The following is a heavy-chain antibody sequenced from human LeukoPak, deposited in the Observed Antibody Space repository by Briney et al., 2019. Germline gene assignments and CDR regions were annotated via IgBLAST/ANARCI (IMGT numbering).Heavy chain of an antibody. J-gene: IGHJ4*02. CDR3: AEGIKDGSG. CDR2: IINSGST. V-gene: IGHV4-39*07. Sequence: SETLSLTCTVSSGSISTSTYYWGWVRQPPGKALEWIGNIINSGSTYYNPSLKSQVTISVDTSKIHLFMKLISVTAAETAEYYSAEGIKDGSGWGKGTLVTVSS. D-gene: IGHD3-10*01. CDR1: SGSISTSTYY.